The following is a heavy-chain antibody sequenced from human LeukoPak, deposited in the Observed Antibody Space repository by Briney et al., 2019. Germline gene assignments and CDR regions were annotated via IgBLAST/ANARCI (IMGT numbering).Heavy chain of an antibody. Sequence: PGRSLTLSCAASGFTFSSYGMHWVRQAPGKGLEWVAVISYDGSNKYYADSMKGRFTISRDNSKNTLYLQMNSLRAEDTAVYYCAKDRGAWGQGTLVTVSS. CDR1: GFTFSSYG. CDR3: AKDRGA. CDR2: ISYDGSNK. J-gene: IGHJ4*02. V-gene: IGHV3-30*18.